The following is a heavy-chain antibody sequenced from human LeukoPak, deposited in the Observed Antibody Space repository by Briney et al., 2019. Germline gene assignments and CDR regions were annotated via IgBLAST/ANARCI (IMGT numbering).Heavy chain of an antibody. Sequence: ASVKVSCKASGYTFTSYHIDWVRQAPGQGPEWMGWMNAKSGHTGHAQNLEGRVTMTRDTSTNTAYMELRGLRSEDTAVYFCARWDSSGWYWWFDPWGQGTLVTVSS. D-gene: IGHD6-13*01. V-gene: IGHV1-8*01. CDR1: GYTFTSYH. J-gene: IGHJ5*02. CDR3: ARWDSSGWYWWFDP. CDR2: MNAKSGHT.